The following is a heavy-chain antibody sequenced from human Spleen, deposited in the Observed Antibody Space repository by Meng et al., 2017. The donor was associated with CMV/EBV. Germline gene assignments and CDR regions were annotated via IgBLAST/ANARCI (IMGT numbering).Heavy chain of an antibody. CDR2: INPNSGGT. CDR1: GYTFTGYY. Sequence: ASVKVSCKASGYTFTGYYMHWVRQAPGLGLEWMGWINPNSGGTNYAQKCQGRVTMTRDKSLSTSYMELSRLRSDDTAVYYCARSVCSSTSCYYYGMDVWGQGTTVTVSS. CDR3: ARSVCSSTSCYYYGMDV. D-gene: IGHD2-2*01. V-gene: IGHV1-2*02. J-gene: IGHJ6*02.